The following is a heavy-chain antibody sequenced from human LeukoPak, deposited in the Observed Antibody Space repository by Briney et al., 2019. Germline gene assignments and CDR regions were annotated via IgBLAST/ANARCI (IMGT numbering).Heavy chain of an antibody. CDR3: SREEWFGGNNWFDP. Sequence: GGSLRLSCAASGFTFSSYWMHWVRQAPGKGLVWVSRINSDGSSTSYADSVKSRFTISRDNAKNTLYLQMNSLRAEDTAVYYWSREEWFGGNNWFDPWGQGTLVTVSS. CDR1: GFTFSSYW. D-gene: IGHD3-10*01. J-gene: IGHJ5*02. V-gene: IGHV3-74*01. CDR2: INSDGSST.